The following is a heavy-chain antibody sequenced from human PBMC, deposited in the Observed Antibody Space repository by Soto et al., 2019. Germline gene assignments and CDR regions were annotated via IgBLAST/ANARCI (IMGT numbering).Heavy chain of an antibody. CDR2: INAGNGNT. CDR3: ARGLPDNMVRRLFDY. CDR1: RGTFGSCA. V-gene: IGHV1-3*01. Sequence: GASVELSCKASRGTFGSCAISSLRQAPGQRLEWMGWINAGNGNTKYSQKFQGRVTITRDTSASTAYMELSSLRSEDTAVYYCARGLPDNMVRRLFDYWGQGTLVPVSP. J-gene: IGHJ4*02. D-gene: IGHD3-10*01.